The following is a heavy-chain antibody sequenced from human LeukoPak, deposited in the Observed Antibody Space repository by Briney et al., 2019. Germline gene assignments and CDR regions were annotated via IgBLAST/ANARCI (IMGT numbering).Heavy chain of an antibody. CDR1: GGSVNNYY. CDR2: VYYSGST. J-gene: IGHJ4*02. CDR3: ARVGSGYSYGPFDY. V-gene: IGHV4-39*07. Sequence: SETLSLTCTVSGGSVNNYYWGWIRQPPGMGLDWIGIVYYSGSTYYNPSLKSRVTISVDTSKNQFSLKLTSVTAADTAVYYCARVGSGYSYGPFDYWGQGTLVTVSS. D-gene: IGHD5-18*01.